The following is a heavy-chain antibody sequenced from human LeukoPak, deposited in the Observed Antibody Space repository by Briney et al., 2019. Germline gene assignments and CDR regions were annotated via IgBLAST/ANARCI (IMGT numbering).Heavy chain of an antibody. Sequence: PGGSLRLSCAASGFTFSSYGMHWVRQAPGKGLEWVAFIRYDGSNKYYADSVKGRFTISRDNAKNSLYLQMNSLRAEDTALYYCAKDSGVTMVRGALNYWGQGTLVTVSS. J-gene: IGHJ4*02. CDR3: AKDSGVTMVRGALNY. D-gene: IGHD3-10*01. CDR2: IRYDGSNK. CDR1: GFTFSSYG. V-gene: IGHV3-30*02.